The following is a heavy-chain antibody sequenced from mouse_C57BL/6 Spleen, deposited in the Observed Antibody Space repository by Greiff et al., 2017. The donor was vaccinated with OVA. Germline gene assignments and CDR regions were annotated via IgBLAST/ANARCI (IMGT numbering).Heavy chain of an antibody. D-gene: IGHD4-1*01. Sequence: EVQLVESGGGLVKPGGSLKLSCAASGFTFSSYTMSWVRQTPEKRLEWVATISGGGGNTYYPDSVKGRFTISRDNAKNTLYLQMSSLRSEDTALYYCARLGTGTGFDYWGQGTTLTVSS. V-gene: IGHV5-9*01. J-gene: IGHJ2*01. CDR1: GFTFSSYT. CDR3: ARLGTGTGFDY. CDR2: ISGGGGNT.